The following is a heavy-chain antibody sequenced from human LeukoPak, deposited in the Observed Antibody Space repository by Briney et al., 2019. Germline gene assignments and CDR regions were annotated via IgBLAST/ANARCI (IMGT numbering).Heavy chain of an antibody. CDR3: ARDQLYCSGGSCYSSGSNFQH. Sequence: ASVKVSWKASGYTFTSYYMHWVRQAPGQGLEWMGIINPSGGSTSYAQKFQGRVTMTRDTSTSTVYMELSSLRSEDTAVYYCARDQLYCSGGSCYSSGSNFQHWGQGTLVTVSS. V-gene: IGHV1-46*01. CDR1: GYTFTSYY. J-gene: IGHJ1*01. D-gene: IGHD2-15*01. CDR2: INPSGGST.